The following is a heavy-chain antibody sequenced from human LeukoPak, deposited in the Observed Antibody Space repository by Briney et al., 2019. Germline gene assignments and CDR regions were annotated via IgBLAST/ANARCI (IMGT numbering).Heavy chain of an antibody. CDR2: IYYSGST. V-gene: IGHV4-30-4*01. CDR3: ARDLYGALATIRGENYYYGMDV. D-gene: IGHD5-24*01. CDR1: GGSISSGDYY. Sequence: SETLSLTCTVSGGSISSGDYYWSWIRQPPGKGLEWIGYIYYSGSTYYNPSLKSRVTISVDTSKNQFSLKLSSVTAADTAVYYCARDLYGALATIRGENYYYGMDVWGQGTTVTVSS. J-gene: IGHJ6*02.